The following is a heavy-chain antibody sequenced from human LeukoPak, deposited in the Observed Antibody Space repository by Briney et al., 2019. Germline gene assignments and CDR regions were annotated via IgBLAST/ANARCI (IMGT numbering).Heavy chain of an antibody. D-gene: IGHD5-18*01. CDR2: IYPGDSDT. CDR1: GYRFTSYW. Sequence: KPGESLKISGKDPGYRFTSYWCGWVRQMPGKGLEWMGIIYPGDSDTRYSPSFQGHVTISDDNTINTDSLQWSSLKASDTAIYYCARRGEAMDPFDYWGQGTLVTVSS. J-gene: IGHJ4*02. CDR3: ARRGEAMDPFDY. V-gene: IGHV5-51*02.